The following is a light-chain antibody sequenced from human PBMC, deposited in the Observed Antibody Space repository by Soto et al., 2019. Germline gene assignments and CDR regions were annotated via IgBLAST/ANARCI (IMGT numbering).Light chain of an antibody. CDR2: KAS. CDR3: QSYYAFQYI. Sequence: DIQMTQSPSTLSASVGDRVTITCRASQSISTWLAWYQQKPGKAPKLLIYKASNLRSGVPSRFSGSGSGTEFSLTSSSLHPYDVATYYCQSYYAFQYIFGQGTKLEMK. CDR1: QSISTW. J-gene: IGKJ2*01. V-gene: IGKV1-5*03.